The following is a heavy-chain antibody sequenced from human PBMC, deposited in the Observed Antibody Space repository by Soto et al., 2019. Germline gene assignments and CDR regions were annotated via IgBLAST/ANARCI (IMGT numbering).Heavy chain of an antibody. CDR3: ARVYSNGYISPSYYFDY. CDR1: GGSISRAGYN. J-gene: IGHJ4*02. Sequence: SETLSLTCTVSGGSISRAGYNWSWIRQHPGKGLEWIGYIYYSGSTYYNPSLKSRVIISVDTSKNQFSLKLSSVTAADTAVYYCARVYSNGYISPSYYFDYWGQGTLVTVSS. D-gene: IGHD5-18*01. CDR2: IYYSGST. V-gene: IGHV4-31*03.